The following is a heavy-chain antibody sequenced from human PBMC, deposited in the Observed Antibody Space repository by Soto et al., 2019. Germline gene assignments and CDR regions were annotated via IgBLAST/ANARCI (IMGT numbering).Heavy chain of an antibody. V-gene: IGHV4-34*01. CDR2: INHSGST. Sequence: PSETLSLTCAVYGGSFSGYYWSWIRQPPGKGLEWIGEINHSGSTNYNPSLKSRVTISVDTSKNQFSLKLSSVTAADTAVYYCARGRRRYCSGGSCYYWFDPWGQGTLVTVS. D-gene: IGHD2-15*01. J-gene: IGHJ5*02. CDR1: GGSFSGYY. CDR3: ARGRRRYCSGGSCYYWFDP.